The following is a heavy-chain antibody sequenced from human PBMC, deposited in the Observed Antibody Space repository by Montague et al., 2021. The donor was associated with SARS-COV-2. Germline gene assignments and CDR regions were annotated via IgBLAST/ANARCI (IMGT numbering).Heavy chain of an antibody. CDR3: ATDDYYCVWGRDRYNY. Sequence: SLRLSCAASGFTFSSYAINWVRQAPGKGLEWVAGIRWGGGSKYYADSVKGRFTISRDNSKNTLYLQMNSLRAEDTAVYYCATDDYYCVWGRDRYNYWGQGTLVTVSS. CDR1: GFTFSSYA. CDR2: IRWGGGSK. J-gene: IGHJ4*02. V-gene: IGHV3-30*04. D-gene: IGHD3-16*02.